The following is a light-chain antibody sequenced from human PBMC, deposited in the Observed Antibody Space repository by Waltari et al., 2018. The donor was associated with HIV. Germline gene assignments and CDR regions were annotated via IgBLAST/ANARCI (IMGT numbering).Light chain of an antibody. J-gene: IGLJ2*01. CDR2: DVT. CDR3: CSYAGSYTWL. Sequence: QSALTQPRSVSGSPGQSVTISCIGTNSDVGGYNYVSWYRQHPGEAPRLIIYDVTKRPSGVPDRVAGAKSVNTASLTVSGLQADDEAEYYCCSYAGSYTWLFGGGTKLTVL. V-gene: IGLV2-11*01. CDR1: NSDVGGYNY.